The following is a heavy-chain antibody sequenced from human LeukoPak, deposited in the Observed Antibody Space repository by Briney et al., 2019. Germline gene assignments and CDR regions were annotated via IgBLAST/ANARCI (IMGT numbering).Heavy chain of an antibody. CDR3: ARVIGSSSSPCDDAFDI. Sequence: ASVKVSCKASGGTFSSYAISWVRQAPGQGLEWMGGNIPIFGTANYAQKFQGRVTITTDESTSTAYMELSSLRSENTAVYYCARVIGSSSSPCDDAFDIWGQGTMVTVSS. V-gene: IGHV1-69*05. CDR1: GGTFSSYA. CDR2: NIPIFGTA. J-gene: IGHJ3*02. D-gene: IGHD2-2*01.